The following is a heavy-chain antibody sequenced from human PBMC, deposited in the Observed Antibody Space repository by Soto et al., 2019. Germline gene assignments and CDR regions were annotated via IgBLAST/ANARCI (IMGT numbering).Heavy chain of an antibody. Sequence: PGGSLRVSCAASGFTFSTYAMSWVRQAPGKGLEWVSAISASGTSTYYADSVKGRFTISRDNSKNTLYLQMSSLRVEDTAVYYCEGRYCTSTSCYVSGSDYWGQGALVTVSS. D-gene: IGHD2-2*01. V-gene: IGHV3-23*01. J-gene: IGHJ4*02. CDR2: ISASGTST. CDR1: GFTFSTYA. CDR3: EGRYCTSTSCYVSGSDY.